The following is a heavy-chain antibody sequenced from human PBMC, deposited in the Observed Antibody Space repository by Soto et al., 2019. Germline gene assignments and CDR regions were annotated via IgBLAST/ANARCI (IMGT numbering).Heavy chain of an antibody. V-gene: IGHV1-18*01. Sequence: ASVKVSCKASGYTFTSYGISWVRQAPGQGLEWMGWISAYNGNTNYAQKLQGRVTMTTDTSTSTAYMELRSLRSDDTAVYYCAASYDILTGSGAFDIWGQGTMVTVSS. CDR2: ISAYNGNT. CDR1: GYTFTSYG. D-gene: IGHD3-9*01. J-gene: IGHJ3*02. CDR3: AASYDILTGSGAFDI.